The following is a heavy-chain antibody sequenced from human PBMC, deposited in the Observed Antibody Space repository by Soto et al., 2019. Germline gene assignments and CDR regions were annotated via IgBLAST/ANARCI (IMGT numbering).Heavy chain of an antibody. CDR2: INPIFGTA. CDR3: GLKPVATSIPSGMDV. J-gene: IGHJ6*02. D-gene: IGHD5-12*01. CDR1: GGTFSSYA. V-gene: IGHV1-69*06. Sequence: QVQLVQSGAEEKKPEYSVKVSCKASGGTFSSYAISWVRQAPGQGLEWMGGINPIFGTANYAQKFQGRVTITADKSTGTAYMEVSSLRSEDTAVYYCGLKPVATSIPSGMDVWGQWTTVTVSS.